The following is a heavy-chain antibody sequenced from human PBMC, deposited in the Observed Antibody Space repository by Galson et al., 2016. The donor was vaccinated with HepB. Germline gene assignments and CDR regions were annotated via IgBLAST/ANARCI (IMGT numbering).Heavy chain of an antibody. CDR2: ISGGAFSK. D-gene: IGHD6-19*01. CDR1: GFTFHNFD. V-gene: IGHV3-23*01. Sequence: SLRLSCAASGFTFHNFDMHWVRQAPGKGLEWISVISGGAFSKNCADSVKGRFAVSRDDSKNTLYLAMNNLRAKDTAVYYCAKGRLVHSSFRYYFDLWGQGTQVTVSS. J-gene: IGHJ4*02. CDR3: AKGRLVHSSFRYYFDL.